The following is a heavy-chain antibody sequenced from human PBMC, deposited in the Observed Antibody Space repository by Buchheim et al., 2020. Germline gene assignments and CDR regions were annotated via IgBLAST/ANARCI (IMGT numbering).Heavy chain of an antibody. CDR3: AKDLVIPYYFDY. CDR1: GFTFSSYG. V-gene: IGHV3-30*02. CDR2: IRYDGSNK. D-gene: IGHD3-22*01. J-gene: IGHJ4*02. Sequence: QVQLMESGGGVVQPGRSLRLSCAASGFTFSSYGMHWVRQAPGKGLEWVAFIRYDGSNKYYADSVKGRFTISRDNSKNTLYLQMNSLRAEDTAVYYCAKDLVIPYYFDYWGQGTL.